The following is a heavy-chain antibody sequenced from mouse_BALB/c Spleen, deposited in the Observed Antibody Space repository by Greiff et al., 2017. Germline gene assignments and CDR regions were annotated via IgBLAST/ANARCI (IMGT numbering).Heavy chain of an antibody. CDR1: GYSFTSYW. J-gene: IGHJ2*01. CDR2: IYPGNSDT. CDR3: TTLLTTATVFDY. D-gene: IGHD1-2*01. V-gene: IGHV1-5*01. Sequence: VQLQQSGTVLARPGASVKMSCKASGYSFTSYWMHWVKQRPGQGLEWIGAIYPGNSDTSYNQKFKGKAKLTAVTSASTAYMELSSLTNEDSAVYYCTTLLTTATVFDYWGQGTTLTVSS.